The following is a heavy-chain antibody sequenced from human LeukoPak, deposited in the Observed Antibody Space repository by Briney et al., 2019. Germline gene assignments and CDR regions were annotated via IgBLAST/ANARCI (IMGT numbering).Heavy chain of an antibody. CDR3: TIMDVIRGGFDM. D-gene: IGHD2-15*01. J-gene: IGHJ3*02. Sequence: GGLRLSCAASGFTFSTVWMSWVRQAPGKGLEWVATIKQDGSEKYYVDSVKGRFTISRDNSKNTLYLQMNSLRAEDTAVYYCTIMDVIRGGFDMWGQGTMVTVSS. V-gene: IGHV3-7*03. CDR1: GFTFSTVW. CDR2: IKQDGSEK.